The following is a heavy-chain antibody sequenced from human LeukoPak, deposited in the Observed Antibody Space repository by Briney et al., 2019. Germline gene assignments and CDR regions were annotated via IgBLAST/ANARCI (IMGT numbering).Heavy chain of an antibody. D-gene: IGHD6-19*01. Sequence: SETLSLTCTVSGGSISSYYWSWIRQPAGKGLEWIGRIYTSGSTNYNPSLKSRVTMSVDTSKNQFSLKLSSVTAADTAVYYCARVAGSGWYVVSYMDVWGKGTTVTVSS. CDR3: ARVAGSGWYVVSYMDV. V-gene: IGHV4-4*07. CDR2: IYTSGST. J-gene: IGHJ6*03. CDR1: GGSISSYY.